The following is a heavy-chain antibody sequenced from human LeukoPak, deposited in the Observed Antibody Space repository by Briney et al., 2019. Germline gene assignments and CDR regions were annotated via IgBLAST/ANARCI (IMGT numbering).Heavy chain of an antibody. CDR1: GFIFSSYG. V-gene: IGHV3-30*02. D-gene: IGHD3-10*01. J-gene: IGHJ4*02. CDR3: VGYYYGSGRSYYFDY. CDR2: IRYDGSKK. Sequence: PGGSLRLSCAASGFIFSSYGMHWVRQAPGKGLEWVAFIRYDGSKKYYADSVKGRFTISRDNSKNTLYLQMNSLRAGDTAVYYRVGYYYGSGRSYYFDYWGQGTLVTVSS.